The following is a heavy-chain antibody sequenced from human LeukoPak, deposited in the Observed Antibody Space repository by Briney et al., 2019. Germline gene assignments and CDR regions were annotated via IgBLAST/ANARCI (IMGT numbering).Heavy chain of an antibody. Sequence: SETLPLTCTVPGGHIRDYFWSWIRQPAGKGLEWIGRIYSSGSTLYNPSLKSRVTMSVDTSKNQFSLRLTSVTAADTAVYYCARGPYCGDDCYFDSWGRGTLFTVSS. V-gene: IGHV4-4*07. D-gene: IGHD2-21*01. CDR1: GGHIRDYF. CDR3: ARGPYCGDDCYFDS. J-gene: IGHJ4*02. CDR2: IYSSGST.